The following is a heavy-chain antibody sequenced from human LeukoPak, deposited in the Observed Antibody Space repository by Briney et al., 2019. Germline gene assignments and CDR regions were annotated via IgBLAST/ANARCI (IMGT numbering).Heavy chain of an antibody. CDR1: GFTFSSYG. J-gene: IGHJ4*02. D-gene: IGHD4-17*01. Sequence: GGSLRLSCAASGFTFSSYGMHWVRQAPGKGLEWVAVISYDGSNKYYADSVKGRFTISRDNSKNTLYLQMNSLRAEDTAVYYCAREGYGDYGFYYWGQGTLVTVSS. CDR2: ISYDGSNK. V-gene: IGHV3-30*03. CDR3: AREGYGDYGFYY.